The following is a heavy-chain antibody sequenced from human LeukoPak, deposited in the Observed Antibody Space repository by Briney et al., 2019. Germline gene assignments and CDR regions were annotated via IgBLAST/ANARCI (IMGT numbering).Heavy chain of an antibody. D-gene: IGHD3-22*01. CDR2: IYTSGST. J-gene: IGHJ4*02. V-gene: IGHV4-59*10. CDR3: ARSPTYYYDSSGYYLDY. Sequence: PSETLSLTCAVYGGSFSGYYWSWIRQPAGKGLEWIGRIYTSGSTNYNPSLKSRVTISVDTSKNQFSLKLSSVTAADTAVYYCARSPTYYYDSSGYYLDYWGQGTLVTVSS. CDR1: GGSFSGYY.